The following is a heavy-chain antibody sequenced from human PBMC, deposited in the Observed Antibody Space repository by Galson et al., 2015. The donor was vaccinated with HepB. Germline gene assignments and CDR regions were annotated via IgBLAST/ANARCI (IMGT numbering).Heavy chain of an antibody. V-gene: IGHV3-15*07. CDR3: TTRFTLSSTSYIILDY. CDR1: GFTFSNAW. D-gene: IGHD2-2*01. J-gene: IGHJ4*02. CDR2: IKSKTDGGTT. Sequence: SLRLSCAASGFTFSNAWMNWVRQAPGKGLEWVGRIKSKTDGGTTDYAATVKGRFTISRDDSKNTLYLQMNSLKTEDTAVYYCTTRFTLSSTSYIILDYWGQGTLVTVSS.